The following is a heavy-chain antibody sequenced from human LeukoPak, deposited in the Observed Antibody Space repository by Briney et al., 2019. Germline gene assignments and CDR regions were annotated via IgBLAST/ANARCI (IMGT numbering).Heavy chain of an antibody. D-gene: IGHD3-22*01. CDR2: INPNSGGT. V-gene: IGHV1-2*02. CDR3: ARTYYYDSSGYCCDY. CDR1: GYTFTGYY. Sequence: ASVKVSCKASGYTFTGYYMHWVRRAPGQGLEWMGWINPNSGGTNYAQKFQGRVTMTRDTSISTAYMELSRLRSDDTAVYYCARTYYYDSSGYCCDYWGQGTLVTVSS. J-gene: IGHJ4*02.